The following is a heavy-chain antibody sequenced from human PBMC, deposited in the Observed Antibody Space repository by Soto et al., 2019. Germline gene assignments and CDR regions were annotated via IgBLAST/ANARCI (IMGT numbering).Heavy chain of an antibody. CDR2: IHWNDDN. J-gene: IGHJ4*02. Sequence: SGPTLVNPTQTLTLTCTFSGFSLSTSGVGVGCVRQPPGKALEWLAVIHWNDDNHYTSSLRARLTVTKDITKNQVVFTMTNMDPADTGTYFCIHRRVNGGMDHWGPGILVTVSS. V-gene: IGHV2-5*01. CDR3: IHRRVNGGMDH. CDR1: GFSLSTSGVG.